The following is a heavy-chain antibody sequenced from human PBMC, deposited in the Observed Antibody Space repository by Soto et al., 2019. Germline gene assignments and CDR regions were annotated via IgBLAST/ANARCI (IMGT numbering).Heavy chain of an antibody. CDR1: GFTFSNYA. Sequence: EVQLLESGGGLVQPGGSLRLSCAVSGFTFSNYAMNWVRQAPGKGLEWVSVVSGSGSSTYYADSVKGRFTISRDNSKNTLDLQMNSLRAEDTAVYYCARRSPSWAFDIWGQGTMVTVSS. D-gene: IGHD2-15*01. V-gene: IGHV3-23*01. CDR2: VSGSGSST. CDR3: ARRSPSWAFDI. J-gene: IGHJ3*02.